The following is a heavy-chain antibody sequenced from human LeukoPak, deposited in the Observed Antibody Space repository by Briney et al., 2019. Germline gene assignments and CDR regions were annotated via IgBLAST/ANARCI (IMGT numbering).Heavy chain of an antibody. J-gene: IGHJ4*02. D-gene: IGHD6-13*01. V-gene: IGHV3-20*04. CDR2: LNWNGGST. CDR1: GMIIDAHG. Sequence: PRGSLNLSRAATGMIIDAHGLVCDRPHPRKRKQIIYSLNWNGGSTGSADSVNGRFIISRDNAKNWLYLQMNSLRAEDTALYYCAKSASSWPLYYFDSWGQGTLVTVSS. CDR3: AKSASSWPLYYFDS.